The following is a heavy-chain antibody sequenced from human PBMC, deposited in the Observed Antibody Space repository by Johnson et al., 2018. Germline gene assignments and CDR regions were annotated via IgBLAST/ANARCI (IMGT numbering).Heavy chain of an antibody. V-gene: IGHV3-23*04. CDR3: AKSARPNGDYHYFDY. Sequence: EVQLVESGGGLVQPGGSLRLSCAASGFTFSSYAMRWVRQAPGKGLEWVSAISEGGGRTYYADSVKGRFTISRDNYKNTLYLQMSSLRAEDTAEYYCAKSARPNGDYHYFDYWGQGTLVTVSS. J-gene: IGHJ4*02. CDR2: ISEGGGRT. CDR1: GFTFSSYA. D-gene: IGHD2-8*01.